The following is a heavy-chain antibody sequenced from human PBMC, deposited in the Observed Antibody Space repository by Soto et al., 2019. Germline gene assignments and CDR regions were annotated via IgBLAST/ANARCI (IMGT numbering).Heavy chain of an antibody. J-gene: IGHJ5*02. CDR1: GGSISSGGYY. Sequence: PSETLSLTCTVSGGSISSGGYYWSWIRQHPGKGLEWIGYIYYSGSTYYNTSLKSRVTISVDTSKNQFYLKLSSVTAADTAVYYCARVTIVWYNWNLILGNWFDPWGQGTLVTVSS. D-gene: IGHD1-20*01. V-gene: IGHV4-31*03. CDR2: IYYSGST. CDR3: ARVTIVWYNWNLILGNWFDP.